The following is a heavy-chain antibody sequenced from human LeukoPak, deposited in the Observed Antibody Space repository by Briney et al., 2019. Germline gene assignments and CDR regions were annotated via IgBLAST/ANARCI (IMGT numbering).Heavy chain of an antibody. V-gene: IGHV3-74*01. CDR2: IKYDGSYT. Sequence: GGSLRLSCAASGFTFSGYWMHWVRQAPGKGLVWGARIKYDGSYTNYADSGKGRFAISRDNAKNTLHLQLNSLRAEDTAVYYCARRDYFDDWGQGTLVTVPS. J-gene: IGHJ4*02. CDR1: GFTFSGYW. CDR3: ARRDYFDD.